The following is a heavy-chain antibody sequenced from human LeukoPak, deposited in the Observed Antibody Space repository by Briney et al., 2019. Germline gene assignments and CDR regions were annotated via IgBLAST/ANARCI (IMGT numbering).Heavy chain of an antibody. Sequence: PGGSLRLSCAASGFTFSSYGVHWVRQAPGKGLEWVAVISYDGSNKYYSDSVKGRFTISRDNSKNTLYLQMNSLRAEDTAVYYCAKDLSYSSSSYGMDVWGQGTTVTVSS. CDR1: GFTFSSYG. CDR3: AKDLSYSSSSYGMDV. D-gene: IGHD6-13*01. V-gene: IGHV3-30*18. CDR2: ISYDGSNK. J-gene: IGHJ6*02.